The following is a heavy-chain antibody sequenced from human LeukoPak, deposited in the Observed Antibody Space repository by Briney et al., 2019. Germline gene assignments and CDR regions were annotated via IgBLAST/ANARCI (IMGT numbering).Heavy chain of an antibody. V-gene: IGHV3-30*03. D-gene: IGHD5-24*01. CDR2: ISYDGSNK. J-gene: IGHJ4*02. CDR3: ARDDRGQRWLPLI. CDR1: GFTFSDYD. Sequence: GGSLRLSCAASGFTFSDYDIHWVRQAPGKGLEWVAVISYDGSNKYFADSVKGRFTISRDNSKNILYLQMNSLRAEDTAVYYCARDDRGQRWLPLIWGQGTLVTVSS.